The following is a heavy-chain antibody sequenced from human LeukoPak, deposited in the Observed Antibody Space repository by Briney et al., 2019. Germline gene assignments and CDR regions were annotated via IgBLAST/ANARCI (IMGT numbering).Heavy chain of an antibody. CDR3: AKEAPNTYYYDSSGYYYPNWFDP. CDR2: INSDGSST. CDR1: GFTFSSYW. V-gene: IGHV3-74*01. J-gene: IGHJ5*02. D-gene: IGHD3-22*01. Sequence: PGGSLRLSCAASGFTFSSYWMHWVRQAPGKGLVWVSRINSDGSSTSYADSVKGRFTISRDNAKNTLYLQMNSLRAEDTAVYYCAKEAPNTYYYDSSGYYYPNWFDPWGQGTLVTVSS.